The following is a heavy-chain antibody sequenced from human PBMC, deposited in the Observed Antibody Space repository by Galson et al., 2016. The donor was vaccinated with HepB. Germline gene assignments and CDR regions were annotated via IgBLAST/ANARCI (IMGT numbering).Heavy chain of an antibody. CDR1: GFTFKDYA. J-gene: IGHJ3*01. Sequence: SLRLSCAASGFTFKDYAMSWVRQAPGKGLEWVSFISAADGPPEFGDYFTTEYADFVKGRFTISRDNSKNSLSLQMNSLRADDTAIYYCAKDPHFTGRRDPFDVWGQGTMVTVSS. CDR3: AKDPHFTGRRDPFDV. CDR2: ISAADGPPEFGDYFTT. V-gene: IGHV3-23*01. D-gene: IGHD1-1*01.